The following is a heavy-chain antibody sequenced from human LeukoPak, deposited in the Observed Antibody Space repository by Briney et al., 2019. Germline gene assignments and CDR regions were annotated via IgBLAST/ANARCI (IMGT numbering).Heavy chain of an antibody. D-gene: IGHD6-13*01. J-gene: IGHJ4*02. CDR3: ASEGMAQFDY. V-gene: IGHV3-74*01. Sequence: GGSLRLSCAGSGFTFSSYWMHWVRQAPGKGLVWVSYIKSDGSSTDYADSVKGRFTISRDNSKNTLYLQMNSLRAEDTAVYYCASEGMAQFDYWGQGTLVTVSS. CDR1: GFTFSSYW. CDR2: IKSDGSST.